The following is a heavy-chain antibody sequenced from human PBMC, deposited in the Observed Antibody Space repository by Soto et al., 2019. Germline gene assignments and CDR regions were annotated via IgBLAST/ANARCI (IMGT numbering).Heavy chain of an antibody. V-gene: IGHV3-23*01. CDR2: FSGPGQNT. J-gene: IGHJ5*02. Sequence: PGGSLRLSCAASGFSFSDYVINWVRQAPGKGLEWVSTFSGPGQNTFYAESVKGRFTMSRDTSKNTVFLQMNSLRAEDTAVYYCAKGKRTITTYCPFGPWGQGTLVTVSS. CDR1: GFSFSDYV. D-gene: IGHD1-7*01. CDR3: AKGKRTITTYCPFGP.